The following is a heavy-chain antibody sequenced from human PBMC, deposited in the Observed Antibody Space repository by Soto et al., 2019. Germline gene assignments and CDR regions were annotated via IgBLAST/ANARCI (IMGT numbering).Heavy chain of an antibody. CDR3: ARGGGMTTVTTAYFDY. Sequence: QLQLQESGSGLVKPSQTLSLTCAVSGGSISSGGYSWSWIRQPPGKGLEWIGYIYHSGSTYYNPSLKSRVTITVDMSKNQFSLKLSSVTAADTAVYYCARGGGMTTVTTAYFDYWGQGTLVTVSS. CDR1: GGSISSGGYS. V-gene: IGHV4-30-2*01. J-gene: IGHJ4*02. CDR2: IYHSGST. D-gene: IGHD4-17*01.